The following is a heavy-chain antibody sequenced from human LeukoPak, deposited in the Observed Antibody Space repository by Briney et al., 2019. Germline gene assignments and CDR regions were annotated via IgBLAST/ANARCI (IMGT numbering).Heavy chain of an antibody. CDR2: ISGSGGST. J-gene: IGHJ4*02. Sequence: GGSLRLSCAASGFTFSSYAMSWVRQAPGKGLEWVSAISGSGGSTYYADSVKGRFTISRDNSKNTLYLQMNSLRAEDTAVYYCAKVPGIVVVVAAIDYWGQGTLVTVSS. V-gene: IGHV3-23*01. D-gene: IGHD2-15*01. CDR3: AKVPGIVVVVAAIDY. CDR1: GFTFSSYA.